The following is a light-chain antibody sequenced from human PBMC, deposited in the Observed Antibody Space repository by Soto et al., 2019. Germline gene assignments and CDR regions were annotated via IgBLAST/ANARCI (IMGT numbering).Light chain of an antibody. CDR1: QSVSSNY. Sequence: EIVLTQSPGTLSLSPGERATLSCRASQSVSSNYLAWYQQKPGQAPRLLIYRASSRATGIPDRFSGSGSGTDFTLTISRLEPEDFAVYYCQQYESSPWTFGQGTKVEVK. J-gene: IGKJ1*01. CDR2: RAS. V-gene: IGKV3-20*01. CDR3: QQYESSPWT.